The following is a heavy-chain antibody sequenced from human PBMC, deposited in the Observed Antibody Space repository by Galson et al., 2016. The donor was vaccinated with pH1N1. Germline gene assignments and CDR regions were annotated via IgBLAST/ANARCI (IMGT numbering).Heavy chain of an antibody. D-gene: IGHD1-26*01. V-gene: IGHV3-49*04. CDR1: GFTFGDYA. Sequence: SLRLSCATSGFTFGDYAMHWVRQAPGKGLQWVGFIRSRAYGGTTEHAASVKGRFTISRDDSESIAYLQMNSLKTEDTAVYYCTRAAQYRYSGTYYVEGFDYWGQGTPVTVSS. CDR2: IRSRAYGGTT. CDR3: TRAAQYRYSGTYYVEGFDY. J-gene: IGHJ4*02.